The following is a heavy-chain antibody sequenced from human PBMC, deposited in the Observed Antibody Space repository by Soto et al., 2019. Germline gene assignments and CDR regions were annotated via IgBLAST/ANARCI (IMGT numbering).Heavy chain of an antibody. J-gene: IGHJ4*02. CDR2: IYHSGST. CDR1: GGSISSGGYS. V-gene: IGHV4-30-2*01. D-gene: IGHD5-18*01. CDR3: ARAADTAMAPFDY. Sequence: SETLSLTCAVSGGSISSGGYSWSWIRQPPGKGLEWIGYIYHSGSTYYNPSLKSRVTISVDRSKNQFSLKLSSVTAADTAVYYCARAADTAMAPFDYWGQGTLVTVSS.